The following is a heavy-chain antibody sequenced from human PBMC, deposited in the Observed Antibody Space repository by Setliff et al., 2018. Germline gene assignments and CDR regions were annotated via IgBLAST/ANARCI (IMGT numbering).Heavy chain of an antibody. D-gene: IGHD2-2*01. V-gene: IGHV4-34*01. J-gene: IGHJ4*02. CDR2: IYYSGST. CDR3: ARVVPAAMYFDY. CDR1: GGSFSGYY. Sequence: SETLSLTCAVYGGSFSGYYWSWIRQPPGKGLEWIGYIYYSGSTYYNPSLKSRVTISVDTSKNQFSLKLSSVTAADTAVYYCARVVPAAMYFDYWGQGTLVTVSS.